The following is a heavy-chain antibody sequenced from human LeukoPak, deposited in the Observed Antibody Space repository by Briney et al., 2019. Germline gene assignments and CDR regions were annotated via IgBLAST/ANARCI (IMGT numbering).Heavy chain of an antibody. Sequence: ASETLSLTCAVYGVSFSGYYWSWIRQPPGKGLEWIGEINHSGSTNYNPSLKSRVTISVDTSKNQFSLKLSSVTAADTAVYYCARDGNGAYCGGDCYTFDYWGQGTLVTVSS. CDR1: GVSFSGYY. J-gene: IGHJ4*02. D-gene: IGHD2-21*02. V-gene: IGHV4-34*01. CDR2: INHSGST. CDR3: ARDGNGAYCGGDCYTFDY.